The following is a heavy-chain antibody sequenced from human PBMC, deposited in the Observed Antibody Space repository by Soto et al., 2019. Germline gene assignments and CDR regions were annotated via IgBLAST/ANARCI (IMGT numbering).Heavy chain of an antibody. CDR3: AKIPLTYYDSGNYYKDY. D-gene: IGHD3-10*01. J-gene: IGHJ4*02. V-gene: IGHV3-23*01. CDR2: ISASGGST. CDR1: GFTFSSYA. Sequence: EVQLLESGGGLVQPGGSLRLSCAASGFTFSSYAMSWVRQAPGKGLEWVSGISASGGSTYYADAVKGRFTISRDNSKNTLYMQMNNLKSEDTAVYYCAKIPLTYYDSGNYYKDYGCEVPLVSVAS.